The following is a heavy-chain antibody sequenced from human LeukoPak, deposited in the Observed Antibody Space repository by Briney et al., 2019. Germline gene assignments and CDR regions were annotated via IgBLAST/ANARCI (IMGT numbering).Heavy chain of an antibody. CDR1: GFTVSYNY. CDR3: ASDYTNYDLLTGYYPDV. Sequence: GGSLRLSCAASGFTVSYNYMSWVRQAPGKGLEWVSVIYSGGDTYYADSVKGRFTISRDNSKNTLYLQMSSLRAEDTAVYYCASDYTNYDLLTGYYPDVWGQGTTVTVSS. CDR2: IYSGGDT. J-gene: IGHJ6*02. V-gene: IGHV3-53*01. D-gene: IGHD3-9*01.